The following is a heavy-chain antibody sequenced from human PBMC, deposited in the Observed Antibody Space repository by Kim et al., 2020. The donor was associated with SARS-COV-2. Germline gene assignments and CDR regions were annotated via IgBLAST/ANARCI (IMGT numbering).Heavy chain of an antibody. Sequence: SVKVSCKASGGTFSSYAISWVRQAPGQGLEWMGGIIPIFGTANYAQKFQGRVTITADESTSTAYMELSSLRSEDTAVYYCARDPAAAGTGWFDPWGQGTLVTVSS. V-gene: IGHV1-69*13. J-gene: IGHJ5*02. CDR2: IIPIFGTA. CDR1: GGTFSSYA. D-gene: IGHD6-13*01. CDR3: ARDPAAAGTGWFDP.